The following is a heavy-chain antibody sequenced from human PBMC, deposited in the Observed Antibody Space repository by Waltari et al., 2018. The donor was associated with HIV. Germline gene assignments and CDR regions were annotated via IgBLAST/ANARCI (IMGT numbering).Heavy chain of an antibody. CDR2: TYYRKKWYH. Sequence: IQLQQSGPGLMQPSQTLSLTCVISADSVSSNTAAWTWIRQSPSRGLEWLGRTYYRKKWYHDYTVSLKTRRTLSADASKNQFSLELRSLTFDDSAMYYCAKGAFSGRTSGMFDYWGQGALVTVSS. D-gene: IGHD3-10*01. CDR1: ADSVSSNTAA. J-gene: IGHJ4*02. V-gene: IGHV6-1*01. CDR3: AKGAFSGRTSGMFDY.